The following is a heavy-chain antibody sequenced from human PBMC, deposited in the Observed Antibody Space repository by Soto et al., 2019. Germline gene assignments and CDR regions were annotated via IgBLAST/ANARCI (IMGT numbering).Heavy chain of an antibody. CDR3: AKDSLVGATTPSEFDY. Sequence: GWSLRLSCAASGFTFSSYAMSWVRQAPGKGLEWVSAISGSGGSTYYADSVKGRFTISRDNSKNTLYLQMNSLRAEDTAVYYCAKDSLVGATTPSEFDYWGQGTLVTVS. D-gene: IGHD1-26*01. CDR1: GFTFSSYA. V-gene: IGHV3-23*01. CDR2: ISGSGGST. J-gene: IGHJ4*02.